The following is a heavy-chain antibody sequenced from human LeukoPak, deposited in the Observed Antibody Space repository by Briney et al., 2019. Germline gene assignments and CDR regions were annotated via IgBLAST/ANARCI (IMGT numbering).Heavy chain of an antibody. CDR1: GYTFTSCF. V-gene: IGHV1-46*01. CDR3: ARPSTYYYDSSGYYFDY. J-gene: IGHJ4*02. CDR2: INPSGDST. Sequence: ASVKVSCRASGYTFTSCFMHWVRQAPGQGLEWMGIINPSGDSTNYAQKFQGRVTMTRDMSTSTVYMELSSLRSEDTAVYYCARPSTYYYDSSGYYFDYWGQGTLVTVSS. D-gene: IGHD3-22*01.